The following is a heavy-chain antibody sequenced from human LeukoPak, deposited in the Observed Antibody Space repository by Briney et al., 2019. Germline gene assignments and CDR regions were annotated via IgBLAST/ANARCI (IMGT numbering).Heavy chain of an antibody. CDR3: ARDHSVVTTFFDY. V-gene: IGHV3-21*01. CDR2: ISISSSYI. CDR1: GFTFSRYS. J-gene: IGHJ4*02. Sequence: GGSLRLSCAASGFTFSRYSMNWVRQAPGKGLEWVSSISISSSYIYYADSVKGRFTMSRDNAKNTLYLQMNSLRAEDTAVYYCARDHSVVTTFFDYWGQGALVTVSS. D-gene: IGHD4-23*01.